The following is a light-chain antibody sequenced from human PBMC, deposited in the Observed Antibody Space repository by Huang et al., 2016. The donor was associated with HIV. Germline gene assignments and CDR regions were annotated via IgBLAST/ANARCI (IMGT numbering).Light chain of an antibody. CDR1: QDITNY. CDR3: QQHADFPIT. J-gene: IGKJ5*01. CDR2: DAS. V-gene: IGKV1-33*01. Sequence: DIQMTQSPSSLSASVGDRVTITCQASQDITNYLNWYQHKPGKAPKLLIYDASKLETGVPLRFSGGGSGTDFTFTISSLQAEDVATYYCQQHADFPITFGQGTRLEI.